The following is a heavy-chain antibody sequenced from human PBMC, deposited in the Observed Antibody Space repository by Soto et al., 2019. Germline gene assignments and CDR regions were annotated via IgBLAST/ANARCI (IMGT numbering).Heavy chain of an antibody. CDR1: GFTFNTFA. V-gene: IGHV3-23*01. J-gene: IGHJ4*02. Sequence: GGSLRLSCAASGFTFNTFAMAWVRQAPGKGLEWVSALSGSGSLSYYADSVKGRFTISRDNSKNTMYLQMNNLRVDETAVYFCARDRGGALDSWGQGTLVTSPQ. CDR2: LSGSGSLS. CDR3: ARDRGGALDS. D-gene: IGHD2-15*01.